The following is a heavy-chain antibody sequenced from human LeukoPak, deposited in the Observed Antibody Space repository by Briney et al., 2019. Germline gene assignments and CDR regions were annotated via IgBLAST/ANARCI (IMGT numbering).Heavy chain of an antibody. CDR1: GGSLSSSSYY. Sequence: SETLSLTCTVSGGSLSSSSYYWGWIRQPPGKGLEWIGSIYYSGSTYYNPSLKSRVTISVDTSKNQFSLKLSSVTAADTAVYYCARGFSGLRLGELSLSGHYFDYWGQGTLVTVSS. V-gene: IGHV4-39*07. CDR2: IYYSGST. J-gene: IGHJ4*02. CDR3: ARGFSGLRLGELSLSGHYFDY. D-gene: IGHD3-16*02.